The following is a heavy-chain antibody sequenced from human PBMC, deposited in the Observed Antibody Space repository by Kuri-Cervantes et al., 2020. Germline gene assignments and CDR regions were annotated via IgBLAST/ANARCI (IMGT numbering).Heavy chain of an antibody. CDR3: AREPPQEYSYGSANWFDP. Sequence: ASVKVSCKASGYTFTGYYMHWVRQAPGQGLEWMGIINPSGGSTSYAQKFQGRVTMTRDTSTSTVYMELSSLRSEDTAVYYCAREPPQEYSYGSANWFDPWGQGTLVTVSS. V-gene: IGHV1-46*01. CDR1: GYTFTGYY. D-gene: IGHD5-18*01. J-gene: IGHJ5*02. CDR2: INPSGGST.